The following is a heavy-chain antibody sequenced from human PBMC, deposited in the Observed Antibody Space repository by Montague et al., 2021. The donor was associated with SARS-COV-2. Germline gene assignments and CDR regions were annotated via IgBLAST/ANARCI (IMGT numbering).Heavy chain of an antibody. V-gene: IGHV3-30-3*01. CDR3: ARDSQPYSNSRGYYYYGMDV. D-gene: IGHD6-6*01. J-gene: IGHJ6*02. CDR1: GFTFSSYA. Sequence: SLRLSCAASGFTFSSYAMHWVRQAPGKGLEWVAVISYDGSNKYYADSVKGRFTISRDNSKNTLYLQMNSLRAEDTAVYYCARDSQPYSNSRGYYYYGMDVWGQGTTVTVSS. CDR2: ISYDGSNK.